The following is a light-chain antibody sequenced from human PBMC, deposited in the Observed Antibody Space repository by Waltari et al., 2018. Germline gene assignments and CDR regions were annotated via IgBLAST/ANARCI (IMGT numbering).Light chain of an antibody. CDR3: QQYDGSVLT. V-gene: IGKV3-20*01. J-gene: IGKJ4*01. Sequence: CRALPIFHNMFLIWYQLKPGESPRLILQGWSSRATGFPDRFSGSGSGTDFTLTIRNLKPEDFAVYYSQQYDGSVLTFVGGTKIEI. CDR2: GWS. CDR1: PIFHNMF.